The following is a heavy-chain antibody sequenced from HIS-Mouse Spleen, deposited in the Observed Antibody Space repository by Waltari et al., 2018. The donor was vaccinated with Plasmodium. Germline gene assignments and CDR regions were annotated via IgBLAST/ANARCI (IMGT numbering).Heavy chain of an antibody. V-gene: IGHV4-39*07. J-gene: IGHJ4*02. CDR3: ARVTSTFGGVIVDY. CDR1: GAPISSSSYY. D-gene: IGHD3-16*02. CDR2: IYYSGST. Sequence: QLQLQESGPGLVKPSETLSLNCTVSGAPISSSSYYWGWIRQPPGKGLEWIGSIYYSGSTYYNPSLKSRVTISVDTSKNQFSLKLSSVTAADTAVYYCARVTSTFGGVIVDYWGQGTLVTVSS.